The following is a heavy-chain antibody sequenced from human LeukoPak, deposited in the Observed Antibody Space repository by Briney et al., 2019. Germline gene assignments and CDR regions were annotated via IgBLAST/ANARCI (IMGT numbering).Heavy chain of an antibody. D-gene: IGHD6-13*01. CDR1: GYTFTDYY. CDR3: ARAAAAAHFDY. Sequence: ASVKVSCKASGYTFTDYYIHWVRQAPGQGLEWMGWINADGGGTNYAQRFQGRVTLTRDTSITIAYMGLSRLTSDDTAVYYCARAAAAAHFDYWGQGTLVTVSS. J-gene: IGHJ4*02. CDR2: INADGGGT. V-gene: IGHV1-2*02.